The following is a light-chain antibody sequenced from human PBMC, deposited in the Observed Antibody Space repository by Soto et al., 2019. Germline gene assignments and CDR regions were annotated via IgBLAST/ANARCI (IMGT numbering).Light chain of an antibody. CDR1: SGSVSTTYY. CDR2: STD. Sequence: QAVVTQEPSFSVSPGRTVTLTCGLSSGSVSTTYYPTWYQQTPGQAPRTLIYSTDTRSSGVPDRFSGSILGNKAALTITGAQADDESDYYCVLYMGRGIWVFGGGTKVTVL. J-gene: IGLJ3*02. V-gene: IGLV8-61*01. CDR3: VLYMGRGIWV.